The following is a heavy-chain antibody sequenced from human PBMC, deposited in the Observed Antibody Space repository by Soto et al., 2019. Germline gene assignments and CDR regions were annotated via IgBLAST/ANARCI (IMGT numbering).Heavy chain of an antibody. CDR2: ISYDGSNK. D-gene: IGHD3-22*01. J-gene: IGHJ4*02. Sequence: GSLRLSCAASGFTFSSYGMHWVRQAPGKGLEWVAVISYDGSNKYYADSVKGRFTISRDNSKNTLYLQMNSLRAEDTAVYYCAKVLYYYDSIPMADYWGQGTLVTVSS. CDR3: AKVLYYYDSIPMADY. CDR1: GFTFSSYG. V-gene: IGHV3-30*18.